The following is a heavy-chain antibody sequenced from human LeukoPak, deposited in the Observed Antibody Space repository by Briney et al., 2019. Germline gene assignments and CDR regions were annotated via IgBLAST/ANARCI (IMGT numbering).Heavy chain of an antibody. CDR1: GGSISSSSYY. Sequence: ETLSLTCTVSGGSISSSSYYWGWIRQPPGKGLEWMANIKEDGTEKNLVDSVKGRFTISRDNTKNLLFLEMNNLRGDDTAIYYCVRESRPGGAMGLYHNLDYWGQGTLVAVSS. J-gene: IGHJ4*02. D-gene: IGHD1-1*01. CDR2: IKEDGTEK. CDR3: VRESRPGGAMGLYHNLDY. V-gene: IGHV3-7*01.